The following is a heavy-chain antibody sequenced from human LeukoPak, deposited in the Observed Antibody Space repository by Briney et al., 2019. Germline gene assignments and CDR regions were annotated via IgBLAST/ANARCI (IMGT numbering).Heavy chain of an antibody. Sequence: GGSLRLSCAASGFTVSSNYMSWVRQAPGKGLEWVSVIYSGGSTYYADSVKGRFTISRDNSKNTLYLQMNSLRAEDTAVYYCAREGYGDPKIDYWGQGTLVTVSS. V-gene: IGHV3-53*01. CDR1: GFTVSSNY. CDR3: AREGYGDPKIDY. CDR2: IYSGGST. J-gene: IGHJ4*02. D-gene: IGHD4-17*01.